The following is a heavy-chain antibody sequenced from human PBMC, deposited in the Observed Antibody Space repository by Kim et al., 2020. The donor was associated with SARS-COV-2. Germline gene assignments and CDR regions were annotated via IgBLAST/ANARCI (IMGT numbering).Heavy chain of an antibody. J-gene: IGHJ6*02. CDR3: ARDSYGMDV. V-gene: IGHV3-30-3*01. CDR2: SNK. Sequence: SNKDSADSGKGRFTISRDKSKNTLYVQMNSLRPEDTAVYYCARDSYGMDVWGQGTTVTVSS.